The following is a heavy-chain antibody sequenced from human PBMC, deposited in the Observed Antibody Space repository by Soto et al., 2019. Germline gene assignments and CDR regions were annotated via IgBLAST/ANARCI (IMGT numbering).Heavy chain of an antibody. D-gene: IGHD3-3*01. CDR2: IFCSGST. J-gene: IGHJ6*02. V-gene: IGHV4-39*01. CDR3: AHLGGVVINNYYYGMDV. Sequence: SETLSLTCTVSGASISSRTYYWGWIRQPPGKGPEWIGSIFCSGSTYYNPSLKSRVTISVDTSKNQFCLKLSAVTAADTAVYYCAHLGGVVINNYYYGMDVWGQGTPVTVSS. CDR1: GASISSRTYY.